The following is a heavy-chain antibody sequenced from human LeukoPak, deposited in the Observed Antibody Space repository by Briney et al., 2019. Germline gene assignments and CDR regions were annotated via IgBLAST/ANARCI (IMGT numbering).Heavy chain of an antibody. CDR1: GGSISSYY. V-gene: IGHV4-4*09. CDR2: IYTSGST. J-gene: IGHJ4*02. CDR3: ARLWVSSSWVDY. Sequence: SETLSLTCTVSGGSISSYYWSWIRQPPGKGLEWIGYIYTSGSTNYNPSLKSRVTISVDTSKNQFSLKLSSVTAADTAVYYCARLWVSSSWVDYWGQGTLVTVSS. D-gene: IGHD6-13*01.